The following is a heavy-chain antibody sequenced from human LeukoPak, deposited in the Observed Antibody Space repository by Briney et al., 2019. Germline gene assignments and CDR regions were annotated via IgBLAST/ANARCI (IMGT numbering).Heavy chain of an antibody. Sequence: SETLSLTCAVSGYSISSGYYWGWIRQPPGKGLEWIGSIYHSGSTYYNPSLKSRVTISVDTSKNQFSLKLSSVTAADTAVYYCASSLRGYSYGFVSYWGQGTLVTVSS. CDR3: ASSLRGYSYGFVSY. D-gene: IGHD5-18*01. V-gene: IGHV4-38-2*01. J-gene: IGHJ4*02. CDR1: GYSISSGYY. CDR2: IYHSGST.